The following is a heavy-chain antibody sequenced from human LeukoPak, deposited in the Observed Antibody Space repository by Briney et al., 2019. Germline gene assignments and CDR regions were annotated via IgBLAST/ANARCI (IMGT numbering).Heavy chain of an antibody. D-gene: IGHD2-15*01. J-gene: IGHJ5*02. V-gene: IGHV4-61*01. Sequence: SETLSLTCTVSGGSVSSDSYYWSWIRQPPGKGLEWIGYIYYSGSTNYNPSLKSRVTISVDTSKNQFSLKLSSVTAADTAVYYCASGVVVAATASFDPWGQGTLVTVSS. CDR2: IYYSGST. CDR1: GGSVSSDSYY. CDR3: ASGVVVAATASFDP.